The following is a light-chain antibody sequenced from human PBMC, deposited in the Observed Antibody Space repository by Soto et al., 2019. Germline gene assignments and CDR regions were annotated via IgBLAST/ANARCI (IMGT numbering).Light chain of an antibody. J-gene: IGLJ1*01. CDR2: DAT. Sequence: QSALTQPASVSGSPGQSISISCTGTSSDVGSHKLVSWYQHHPGKAPKLIIYDATKRPSGVSDRFSGSKSDNTASLTISGLQTEDEADYYCCSYVGATTYVFGTGTKLTVL. V-gene: IGLV2-23*01. CDR1: SSDVGSHKL. CDR3: CSYVGATTYV.